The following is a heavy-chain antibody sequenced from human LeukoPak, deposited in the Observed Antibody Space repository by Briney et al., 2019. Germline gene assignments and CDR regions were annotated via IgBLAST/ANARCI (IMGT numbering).Heavy chain of an antibody. CDR3: ARESTAMDPYIDY. J-gene: IGHJ4*02. CDR2: ISSSSSYI. Sequence: PGGSLRLSCAASGFTFSSYSMNWVRQAPGKGLEWVASISSSSSYIYYADSVKGRFTISRDNAKNSLYLQMNSLRAEDTAVCYCARESTAMDPYIDYWGQGTLVTVSS. D-gene: IGHD5-18*01. V-gene: IGHV3-21*01. CDR1: GFTFSSYS.